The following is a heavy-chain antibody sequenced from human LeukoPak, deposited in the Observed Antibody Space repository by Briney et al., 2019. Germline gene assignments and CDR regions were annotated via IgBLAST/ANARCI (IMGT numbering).Heavy chain of an antibody. CDR2: INPSDGST. CDR3: ARDNSGSYCLDY. Sequence: GASVKVSCKASGYIFTSYYIHWVRQAPGQGLEWMGIINPSDGSTSYAQKFQGRVTMTRDTSTSTVYMELSSLRSEDTAVYYCARDNSGSYCLDYWGQGTLVTVSS. D-gene: IGHD3-10*01. V-gene: IGHV1-46*01. J-gene: IGHJ4*02. CDR1: GYIFTSYY.